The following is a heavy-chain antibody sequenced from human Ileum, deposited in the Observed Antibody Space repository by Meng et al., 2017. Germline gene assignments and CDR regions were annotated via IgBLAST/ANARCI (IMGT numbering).Heavy chain of an antibody. CDR2: MNPNSGNT. CDR3: ARGDQWLGPLTH. D-gene: IGHD6-19*01. Sequence: QDQPVQSGDEVENTGAPVKVSCKASGYTFATYEVNWVRKATGQGLGWMGWMNPNSGNTGYARKFQGRVTMTRNTSISTAYLELSSLKSEDTAMYYCARGDQWLGPLTHWGQGTLVTVSS. CDR1: GYTFATYE. V-gene: IGHV1-8*01. J-gene: IGHJ1*01.